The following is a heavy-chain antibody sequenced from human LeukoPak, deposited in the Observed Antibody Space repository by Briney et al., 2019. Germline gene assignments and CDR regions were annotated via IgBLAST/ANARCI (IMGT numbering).Heavy chain of an antibody. CDR2: INPNSGGT. J-gene: IGHJ3*02. Sequence: ASVKVSCKASGYTFTGYYMHWVRQAPGQGLEWMGWINPNSGGTNYAQKFQGRVTMTRDTPISTAYMDLSRLRSDDTAVYYCARALTPSHGGSGYYYGGNDAFDIWGQGTMVTVSS. D-gene: IGHD3-22*01. V-gene: IGHV1-2*02. CDR3: ARALTPSHGGSGYYYGGNDAFDI. CDR1: GYTFTGYY.